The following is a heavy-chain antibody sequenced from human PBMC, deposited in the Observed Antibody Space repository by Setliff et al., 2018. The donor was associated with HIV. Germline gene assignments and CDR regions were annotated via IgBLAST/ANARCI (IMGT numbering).Heavy chain of an antibody. CDR1: GGSITSGGDS. V-gene: IGHV4-61*08. CDR2: IYFTGSS. J-gene: IGHJ4*02. D-gene: IGHD3-22*01. Sequence: SETLSLTCTVSGGSITSGGDSWSWIRQPPGKGLEWIGSIYFTGSSDNNPSLKSRVTLSVDTSKHQFSLSLSSVTAADTAVYFCARHEGRGYLGPGLDYWGQGTLVTVSS. CDR3: ARHEGRGYLGPGLDY.